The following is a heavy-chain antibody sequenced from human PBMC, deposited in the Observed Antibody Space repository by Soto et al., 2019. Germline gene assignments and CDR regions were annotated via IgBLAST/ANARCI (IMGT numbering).Heavy chain of an antibody. J-gene: IGHJ6*02. CDR1: GGSISSSSYY. CDR2: IYYGGST. D-gene: IGHD3-10*01. Sequence: QLQLQESGPGLVKPSATLSLTCTVSGGSISSSSYYWGWIRQPPGKGLEWIGSIYYGGSTSYNPSLKSRVTIAVDTSKHLFSPRLSTVSAAATAVDYCASQERLWFGKLLYDDGSYVWGQGTTVTVSS. V-gene: IGHV4-39*01. CDR3: ASQERLWFGKLLYDDGSYV.